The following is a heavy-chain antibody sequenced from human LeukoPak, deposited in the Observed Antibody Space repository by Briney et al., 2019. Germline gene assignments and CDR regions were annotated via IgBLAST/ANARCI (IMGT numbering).Heavy chain of an antibody. CDR2: IRYDGSNK. CDR3: AKDPTIDDYGEYFDY. J-gene: IGHJ4*02. CDR1: GFTFSSYG. D-gene: IGHD4-17*01. V-gene: IGHV3-30*02. Sequence: PGGSLRLSCAASGFTFSSYGMHWVRQAPGKGLEWVAFIRYDGSNKYYADSVKGRFTISRDNSKNTLYLQMNSLRAEDTAVYYCAKDPTIDDYGEYFDYWGQGALVTVSS.